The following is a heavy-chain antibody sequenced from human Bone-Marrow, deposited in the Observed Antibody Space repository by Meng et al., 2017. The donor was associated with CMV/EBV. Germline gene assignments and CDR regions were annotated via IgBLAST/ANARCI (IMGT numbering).Heavy chain of an antibody. CDR2: ISWNDDK. CDR1: GFSLSTSAVG. CDR3: AHTETGFSSSWYGEYFHH. D-gene: IGHD6-13*01. Sequence: SGPTLVKPTQTLTLTCTFSGFSLSTSAVGVGWIRQPPGKALEWLALISWNDDKRYSPSLKSRLTITKVTSKNQVVLTLTNMEPVDTATYFCAHTETGFSSSWYGEYFHHWGQGHRVTGSS. V-gene: IGHV2-5*01. J-gene: IGHJ1*01.